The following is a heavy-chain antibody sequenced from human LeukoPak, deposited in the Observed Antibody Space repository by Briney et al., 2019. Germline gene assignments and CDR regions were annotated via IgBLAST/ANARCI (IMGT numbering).Heavy chain of an antibody. CDR3: AGGREGYIVFDS. V-gene: IGHV3-48*04. CDR1: GFTFSNNT. D-gene: IGHD5-24*01. Sequence: GGSLRLSCAASGFTFSNNTMNWVRQAPGKGLEWVSCISSSSDTTYYADSVKGRFTISRDNAKNSLYLQMNGLRAEDTAVYYCAGGREGYIVFDSWGQGTLVTVSS. J-gene: IGHJ4*02. CDR2: ISSSSDTT.